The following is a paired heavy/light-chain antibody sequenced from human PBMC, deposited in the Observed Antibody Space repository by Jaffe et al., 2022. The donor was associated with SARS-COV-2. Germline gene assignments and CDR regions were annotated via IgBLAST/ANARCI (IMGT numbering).Heavy chain of an antibody. Sequence: EVQLLESGGGLAQPGGSLRLSCAASGFSFRTYVMSWVRQAPGKGLEWVSGISGSGGSTSYADSVKGRLTVSRDNSKNTLYLQMNSLTAEDTAVYYCAKGGLGGGSYFEVDYWGQGTLVTVSS. CDR1: GFSFRTYV. J-gene: IGHJ4*02. CDR2: ISGSGGST. V-gene: IGHV3-23*01. D-gene: IGHD1-26*01. CDR3: AKGGLGGGSYFEVDY.
Light chain of an antibody. CDR3: MQALQTPLT. CDR2: LAS. CDR1: QSLLHSNGNNY. V-gene: IGKV2-28*01. Sequence: DIVMTQSPLSLPVTPGEPASISCRSSQSLLHSNGNNYLDWYLQKPGQSPHLLIYLASNRASGVPDRFSGSGSGTDFTLNISRVEAEDVGVYYCMQALQTPLTFGGGTKVEI. J-gene: IGKJ4*01.